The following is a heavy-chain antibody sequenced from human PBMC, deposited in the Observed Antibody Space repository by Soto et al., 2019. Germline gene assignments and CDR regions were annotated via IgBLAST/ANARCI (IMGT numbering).Heavy chain of an antibody. V-gene: IGHV1-69*13. J-gene: IGHJ4*02. Sequence: ASVKVSCKASGGTFSSYAISWVRQAPGQGLEWMGGIIPIFGTANYAQKFQGRVTITADESTSTAYMELSSLRSEDTAVYYCARDHGTTGHFDYWGQGTLVTVSS. CDR1: GGTFSSYA. D-gene: IGHD1-1*01. CDR3: ARDHGTTGHFDY. CDR2: IIPIFGTA.